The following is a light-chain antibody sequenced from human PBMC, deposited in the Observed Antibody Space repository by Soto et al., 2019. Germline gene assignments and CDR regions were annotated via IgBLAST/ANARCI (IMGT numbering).Light chain of an antibody. CDR3: NSYTSSSTWV. CDR1: SSDVGGYNY. CDR2: EVS. J-gene: IGLJ3*02. V-gene: IGLV2-14*01. Sequence: QSALTQPASVSGSPGQSITISCTGTSSDVGGYNYVSWYQQHTGKAPQLMIYEVSNRPSGVSNRFSGSKSGNTASLTISGLQAEDEADYYCNSYTSSSTWVFGGGTKLTVL.